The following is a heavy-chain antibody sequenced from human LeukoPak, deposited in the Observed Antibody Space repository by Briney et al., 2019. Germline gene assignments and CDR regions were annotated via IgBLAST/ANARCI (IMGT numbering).Heavy chain of an antibody. J-gene: IGHJ4*02. CDR2: IIPIFGTA. CDR3: ARDVGSSWGIDY. D-gene: IGHD6-13*01. Sequence: SVKVSCKASGGTFSSYAISWVRQAPGQGLEWMGGIIPIFGTANYAQKFQGRVTITADESTSTAYMELRSLRSDDTAVYYCARDVGSSWGIDYWGQGTLVTVSS. CDR1: GGTFSSYA. V-gene: IGHV1-69*13.